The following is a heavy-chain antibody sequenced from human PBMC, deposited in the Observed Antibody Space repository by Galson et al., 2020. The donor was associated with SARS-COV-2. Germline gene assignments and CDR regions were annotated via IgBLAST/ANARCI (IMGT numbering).Heavy chain of an antibody. Sequence: GGSLRLSCAASGFTFSSYSMNWVRQAPGKGLEWVSYISSSSSTIYYADSVKGRFTISRDNAKNSLYLQMNSLRAEDTAVYYCARVRSAGIFDYWGQGTLVTVSS. D-gene: IGHD2-15*01. CDR1: GFTFSSYS. CDR3: ARVRSAGIFDY. J-gene: IGHJ4*02. V-gene: IGHV3-48*01. CDR2: ISSSSSTI.